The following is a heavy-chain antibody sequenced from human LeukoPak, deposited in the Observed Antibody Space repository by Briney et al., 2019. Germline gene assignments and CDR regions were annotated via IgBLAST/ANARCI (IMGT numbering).Heavy chain of an antibody. V-gene: IGHV3-23*01. J-gene: IGHJ6*02. Sequence: GGSLRLSCAASGFTFSSYAMSWVRHAPGKGLEWVSAISGSGGSTYYADSVKGRFTISRDNSKNTLYLQMISLRAEDTAVYYCANLDGAGAAMVLGAYYYYGMDVWGQGATVTVSS. D-gene: IGHD5-18*01. CDR1: GFTFSSYA. CDR2: ISGSGGST. CDR3: ANLDGAGAAMVLGAYYYYGMDV.